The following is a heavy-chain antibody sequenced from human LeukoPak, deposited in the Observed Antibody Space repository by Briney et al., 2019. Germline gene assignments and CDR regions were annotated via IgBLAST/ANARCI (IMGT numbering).Heavy chain of an antibody. V-gene: IGHV4-34*01. D-gene: IGHD3-16*01. CDR2: INNSGST. Sequence: KPSETLSLTCAVYGASFSDSYWSWIRQSPEKGLEWIGEINNSGSTSYNPSLNGRVIMSVDRSKNQFSLRLTSVTAADTAVYYCARGRYGPRLGNWGQGTLVTVSS. CDR3: ARGRYGPRLGN. J-gene: IGHJ4*02. CDR1: GASFSDSY.